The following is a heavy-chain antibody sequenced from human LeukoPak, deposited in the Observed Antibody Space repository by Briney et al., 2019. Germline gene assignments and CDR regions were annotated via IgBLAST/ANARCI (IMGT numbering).Heavy chain of an antibody. CDR3: AKDYYGSGSSSASYCYYMDV. CDR1: GFTFSSYG. D-gene: IGHD3-10*01. CDR2: ISGSGGST. Sequence: GGSLRLSCAASGFTFSSYGMSWVRQAPGKGLEWVPAISGSGGSTYYADSVKGRFTISRDNSKNTLYPQMNSLRAEDTAVYYCAKDYYGSGSSSASYCYYMDVWGKGTTVTISS. J-gene: IGHJ6*03. V-gene: IGHV3-23*01.